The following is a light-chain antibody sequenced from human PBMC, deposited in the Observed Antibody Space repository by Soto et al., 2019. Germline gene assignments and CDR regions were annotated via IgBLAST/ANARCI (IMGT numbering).Light chain of an antibody. CDR2: KAS. CDR1: QSISSW. V-gene: IGKV1-5*03. CDR3: QQYNTYAT. J-gene: IGKJ1*01. Sequence: DIQMTQSPSTLSASVGDRVTITCRASQSISSWLAWYQQKPGKAPKLLIYKASSLESGVPSRFSGSGSGTEFTRNTSSLQTDDFATYYCQQYNTYATFGQGTKVEIK.